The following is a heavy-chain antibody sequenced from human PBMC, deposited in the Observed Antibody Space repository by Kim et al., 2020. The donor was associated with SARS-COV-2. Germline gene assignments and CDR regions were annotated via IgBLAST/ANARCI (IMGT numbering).Heavy chain of an antibody. CDR2: IYYSGST. Sequence: SETLSLTCTVSGGSISSYYWSWIRQPPGKGLEWIGYIYYSGSTNYNPSLKSRVTISVDTSKNQFSLKLSSVTAADTAVYYCARRATIFPRVRGGFDPWGQGTLVTVSS. CDR3: ARRATIFPRVRGGFDP. CDR1: GGSISSYY. D-gene: IGHD3-9*01. V-gene: IGHV4-59*08. J-gene: IGHJ5*02.